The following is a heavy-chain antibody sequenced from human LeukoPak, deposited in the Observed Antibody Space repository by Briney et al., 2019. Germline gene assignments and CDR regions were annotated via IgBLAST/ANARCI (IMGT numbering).Heavy chain of an antibody. V-gene: IGHV3-30-3*01. CDR3: ARPTTPYSGSYFDY. CDR2: ISYDGSNK. D-gene: IGHD1-26*01. Sequence: GGSLRLSCAASGFTFSSYAMHWVRQAPGKGLEWVAVISYDGSNKYYADSVKGRFTISRDNSKNTLYLQMNSLRAEDTAVYYCARPTTPYSGSYFDYWGQGTLVTVSS. J-gene: IGHJ4*02. CDR1: GFTFSSYA.